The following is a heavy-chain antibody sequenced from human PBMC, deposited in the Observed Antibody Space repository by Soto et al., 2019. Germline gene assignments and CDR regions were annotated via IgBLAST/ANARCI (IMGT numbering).Heavy chain of an antibody. CDR3: ARVGGINWFDP. V-gene: IGHV4-31*03. J-gene: IGHJ5*02. CDR1: GGSISSGGYY. D-gene: IGHD3-16*01. CDR2: IYYSGST. Sequence: QVQLQESGPGLVKPSQTLSLTCTVSGGSISSGGYYWSWIRQHPGKGLEWIGYIYYSGSTYYNPSLTXRFTXSXHTSKNQFSLKLSSVTAADTAVYYCARVGGINWFDPWGQGTLVTVSS.